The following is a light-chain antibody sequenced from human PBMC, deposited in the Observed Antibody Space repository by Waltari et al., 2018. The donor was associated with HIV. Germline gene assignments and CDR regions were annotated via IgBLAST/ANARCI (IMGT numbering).Light chain of an antibody. CDR2: RDS. J-gene: IGLJ2*01. CDR1: NSNVGSNY. Sequence: QSVLTQPPSASEIPGQRVTTPCTGGNSNVGSNYVYWYQQVPGTAPKLLVYRDSQRQSGVPDRFTGSKSGTSASLAISGLRSEDEADYYCATWDDSLNGVLFGGGTKLTVL. CDR3: ATWDDSLNGVL. V-gene: IGLV1-47*01.